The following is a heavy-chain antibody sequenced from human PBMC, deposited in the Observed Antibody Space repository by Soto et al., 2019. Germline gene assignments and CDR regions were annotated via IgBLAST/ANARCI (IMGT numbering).Heavy chain of an antibody. J-gene: IGHJ6*03. CDR2: IWYDGSNK. CDR3: ARDWVYCSGGSCDAYYYYYMDV. Sequence: GGSLRLSCAASGFTFSSYGMHWVRQAPGKGLEWVAVIWYDGSNKYYADSVKGRFTISRDNSKNTLYLQMNSLRAEDTAVYYCARDWVYCSGGSCDAYYYYYMDVWGKGTTVTVSS. D-gene: IGHD2-15*01. V-gene: IGHV3-33*01. CDR1: GFTFSSYG.